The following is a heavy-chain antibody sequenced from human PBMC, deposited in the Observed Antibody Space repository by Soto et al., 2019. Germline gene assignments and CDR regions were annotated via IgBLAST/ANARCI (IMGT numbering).Heavy chain of an antibody. V-gene: IGHV1-18*01. CDR1: GYAFPTYG. CDR2: ISAHNGNT. CDR3: ARGRYGDY. D-gene: IGHD1-1*01. Sequence: QVHLVQSGAEVKKPGASVKVSCKGSGYAFPTYGITWVRQAPGQGLEGMGWISAHNGNTNYAQKLQGRVTVTRDTSTSTAYMELRSLRSDDTAVYYCARGRYGDYWGQGALVTVSS. J-gene: IGHJ4*02.